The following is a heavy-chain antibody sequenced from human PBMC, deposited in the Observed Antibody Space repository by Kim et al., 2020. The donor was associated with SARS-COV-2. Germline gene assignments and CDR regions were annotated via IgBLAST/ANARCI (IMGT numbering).Heavy chain of an antibody. Sequence: GGSLRLSCAASGFTFSSYCMHWVRQAPGKGLEWVAVICNDGSNKNYADSVKGRFTISRDNSKNTLYLQMNSLRAEDTAVYYCARDRGMNDYYYAMDVWGQGTTVTVSS. CDR3: ARDRGMNDYYYAMDV. D-gene: IGHD1-1*01. CDR2: ICNDGSNK. CDR1: GFTFSSYC. V-gene: IGHV3-33*08. J-gene: IGHJ6*02.